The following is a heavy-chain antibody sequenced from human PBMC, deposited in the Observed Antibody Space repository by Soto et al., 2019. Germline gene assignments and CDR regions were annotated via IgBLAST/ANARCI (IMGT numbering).Heavy chain of an antibody. D-gene: IGHD6-13*01. CDR2: TWYDGRNK. Sequence: QVQLVESGGGVVPPWRSLRLSCAASGFTFSSYGMHWVRQAPGKGLEWVAVTWYDGRNKYYADSVKGRFTISRDNFKNTLYRQMNSLRAEDTAVYYCARDYAAACRISGGFSTLDYWGQGTLGTVSS. CDR1: GFTFSSYG. V-gene: IGHV3-33*01. CDR3: ARDYAAACRISGGFSTLDY. J-gene: IGHJ4*02.